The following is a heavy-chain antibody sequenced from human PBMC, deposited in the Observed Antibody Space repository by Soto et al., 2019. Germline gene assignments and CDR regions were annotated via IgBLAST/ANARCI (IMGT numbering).Heavy chain of an antibody. Sequence: AASVKVSCKLSGDTFTRYYIHWVRQAPGQGLEWMGRINCNSGDTKYAQSFRGRVTMTRDTSINTAYMDLSRLISDDTAVYYCARGVGSSFFDYWGQGMLVTVSS. J-gene: IGHJ4*02. D-gene: IGHD2-2*01. CDR2: INCNSGDT. V-gene: IGHV1-2*06. CDR1: GDTFTRYY. CDR3: ARGVGSSFFDY.